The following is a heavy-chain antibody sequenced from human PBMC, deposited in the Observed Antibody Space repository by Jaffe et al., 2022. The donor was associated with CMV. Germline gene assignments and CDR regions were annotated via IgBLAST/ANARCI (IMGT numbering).Heavy chain of an antibody. CDR1: GYTFTSYG. CDR3: ARVYDFWSGYYMGWGGYYYYYMDV. CDR2: ISAYNGNT. Sequence: QVQLVQSGAEVKKPGASVKVSCKASGYTFTSYGISWVRQAPGQGLEWMGWISAYNGNTNYAQKLQGRVTMTTDTSTSTAYMELRSLRSDDTAVYYCARVYDFWSGYYMGWGGYYYYYMDVWGKGTTVTVSS. J-gene: IGHJ6*03. D-gene: IGHD3-3*01. V-gene: IGHV1-18*04.